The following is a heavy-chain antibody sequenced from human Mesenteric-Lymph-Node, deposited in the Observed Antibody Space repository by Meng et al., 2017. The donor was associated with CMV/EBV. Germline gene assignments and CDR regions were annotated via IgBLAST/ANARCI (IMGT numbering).Heavy chain of an antibody. D-gene: IGHD1-26*01. CDR3: AKDRRNSWELPYYYYYGMDV. J-gene: IGHJ6*02. V-gene: IGHV3-43D*03. CDR1: GFTFDDYA. CDR2: ISWDGGST. Sequence: GGSLRLSCAASGFTFDDYAMHWVRQAPGKGLEWVSLISWDGGSTYYADSVKGRFTISRDNSKNSLYLQMNSLRAEDTALYYCAKDRRNSWELPYYYYYGMDVWGQGTTVTVSS.